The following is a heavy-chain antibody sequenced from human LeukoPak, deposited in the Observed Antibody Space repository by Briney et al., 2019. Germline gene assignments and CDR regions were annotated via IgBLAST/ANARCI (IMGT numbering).Heavy chain of an antibody. J-gene: IGHJ4*02. Sequence: GGSLRLSCAASGFIFSTYCMYWVRQAPGNGLVGVSRINTDGSVTNYADSVKGRFTISRDNPKNTLYLQMNSLRAEDTAVYYCAPARDSGFGDWGQGTLVTVSS. CDR2: INTDGSVT. CDR1: GFIFSTYC. CDR3: APARDSGFGD. D-gene: IGHD5-12*01. V-gene: IGHV3-74*01.